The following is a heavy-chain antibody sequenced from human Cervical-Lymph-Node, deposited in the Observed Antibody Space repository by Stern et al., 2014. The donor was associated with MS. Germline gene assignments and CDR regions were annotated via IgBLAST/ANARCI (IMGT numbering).Heavy chain of an antibody. Sequence: QLVQSCPGLVKPSETLSLTCTVSGGSLRSYYWSLIRQPPEKGLEWVGYIYYSGSTNYNPSLKSRVTISVDTSKNQFSLKLSSVTAADTAVYFCARGYSSTWYWFDSWGQGTQVTVSS. CDR1: GGSLRSYY. J-gene: IGHJ5*01. V-gene: IGHV4-59*01. CDR3: ARGYSSTWYWFDS. D-gene: IGHD6-13*01. CDR2: IYYSGST.